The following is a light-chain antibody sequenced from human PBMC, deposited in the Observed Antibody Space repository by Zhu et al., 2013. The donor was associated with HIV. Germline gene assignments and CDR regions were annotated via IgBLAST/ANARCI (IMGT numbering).Light chain of an antibody. Sequence: EIVLTQSPGTLSLSPGDRATLSCRASQSVSTNYLAWYQQRPGQAPRLLIYRASNRVTGIPDRFSGSGSGTDFTLTISRLEPEDFAVYYCQQYGNAPWTFGQGTTVEIK. CDR1: QSVSTNY. J-gene: IGKJ1*01. CDR3: QQYGNAPWT. CDR2: RAS. V-gene: IGKV3-20*01.